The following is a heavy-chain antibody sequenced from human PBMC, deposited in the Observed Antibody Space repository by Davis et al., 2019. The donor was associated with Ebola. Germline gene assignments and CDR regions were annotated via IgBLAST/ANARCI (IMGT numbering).Heavy chain of an antibody. CDR2: ISGSGGST. V-gene: IGHV3-23*01. CDR1: GFTFSSYA. D-gene: IGHD3-22*01. J-gene: IGHJ3*02. Sequence: PGGSLRLSCAASGFTFSSYAMSWVRQAPGKGLEWVSAISGSGGSTYYADSVKGRFTISRDNSKNTLYLQMNSLRAEDTAVYYCAKGLRDSSGYYHDAFDIWGQGTMVTGSS. CDR3: AKGLRDSSGYYHDAFDI.